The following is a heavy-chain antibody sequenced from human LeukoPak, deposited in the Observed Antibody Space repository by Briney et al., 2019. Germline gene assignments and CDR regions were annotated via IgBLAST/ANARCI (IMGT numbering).Heavy chain of an antibody. CDR2: INPNSGGT. CDR3: ASSITMVRGVAY. CDR1: GYTFTGYY. V-gene: IGHV1-2*06. D-gene: IGHD3-10*01. Sequence: ASVKVSCKASGYTFTGYYMHWVRQAPGQGLEWMGRINPNSGGTNYAQKFQGRVTMTRDTSISTAYMELSRLRSDDTAVYYCASSITMVRGVAYWGQGTLVTVSS. J-gene: IGHJ4*02.